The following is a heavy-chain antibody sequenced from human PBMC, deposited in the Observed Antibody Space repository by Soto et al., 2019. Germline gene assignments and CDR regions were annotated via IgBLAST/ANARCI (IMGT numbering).Heavy chain of an antibody. J-gene: IGHJ6*02. CDR2: IYYSGST. D-gene: IGHD3-10*01. CDR3: TRDLSIMVRGAYYYHYGMDV. Sequence: SETLSLTCTVAGGSISSYYWSWIRQPPGKGLEWIGYIYYSGSTNYNPSLKSRVTISVDTSKNQFSLKLSSVTAADTAVYYCTRDLSIMVRGAYYYHYGMDVWGQGTTVTVSS. V-gene: IGHV4-59*01. CDR1: GGSISSYY.